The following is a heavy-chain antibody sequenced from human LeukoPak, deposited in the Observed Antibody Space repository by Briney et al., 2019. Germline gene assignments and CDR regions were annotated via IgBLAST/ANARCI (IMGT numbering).Heavy chain of an antibody. CDR2: IRYDGSNH. CDR1: GFTFSNYG. V-gene: IGHV3-30*02. CDR3: AKDIRRGYNYGYDQFAY. D-gene: IGHD5-18*01. Sequence: TGGSLRLSCVVSGFTFSNYGMHWARQAPGKGLEWVVFIRYDGSNHSYANSVKGRFTVSRDNSKNTLYLQMNSLRAGDTAVYYCAKDIRRGYNYGYDQFAYWGQGTLVTVSS. J-gene: IGHJ4*02.